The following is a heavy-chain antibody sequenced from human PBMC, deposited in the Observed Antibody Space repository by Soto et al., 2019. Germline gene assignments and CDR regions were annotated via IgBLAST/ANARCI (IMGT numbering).Heavy chain of an antibody. Sequence: SVKVSCKASGGTFSSYAISWVRQAPGQGLEWMGGIIPIFGTANYAQKFQGRVTITADESTSTAYMELSSLRSEDTAVYYCARGNYKGYCSGGSCQGTAFDIWGQGTMVTVSS. CDR2: IIPIFGTA. CDR1: GGTFSSYA. CDR3: ARGNYKGYCSGGSCQGTAFDI. J-gene: IGHJ3*02. D-gene: IGHD2-15*01. V-gene: IGHV1-69*13.